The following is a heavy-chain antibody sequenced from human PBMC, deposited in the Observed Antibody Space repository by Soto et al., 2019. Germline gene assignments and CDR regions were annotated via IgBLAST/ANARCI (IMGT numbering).Heavy chain of an antibody. D-gene: IGHD5-18*01. CDR3: ADRVDKELVTSY. CDR2: IYWDDDK. J-gene: IGHJ4*02. CDR1: GFSLSTSGVG. V-gene: IGHV2-5*02. Sequence: SGPTLVNPTQTLTLTCIFSGFSLSTSGVGVGWIRQPPGKALEWLALIYWDDDKRYSPSLKSRLTITKDTSKNQVVLIMTNMDAADTAVYSCADRVDKELVTSYWGQGSLVTVSS.